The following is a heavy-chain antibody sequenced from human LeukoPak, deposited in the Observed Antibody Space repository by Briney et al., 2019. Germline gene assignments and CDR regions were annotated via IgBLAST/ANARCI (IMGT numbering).Heavy chain of an antibody. CDR2: IWYDGSNT. CDR1: GFTFTSYD. J-gene: IGHJ5*02. CDR3: AGDRKSGNFLGEFDH. D-gene: IGHD1-26*01. V-gene: IGHV3-33*01. Sequence: GGSLRLSCAASGFTFTSYDMHWVRQAPGKGLEWVALIWYDGSNTYYTDSVMGRFTISRDNSKSTLYLQMNSLRAEDTAIYYCAGDRKSGNFLGEFDHWGLGTLVTVSS.